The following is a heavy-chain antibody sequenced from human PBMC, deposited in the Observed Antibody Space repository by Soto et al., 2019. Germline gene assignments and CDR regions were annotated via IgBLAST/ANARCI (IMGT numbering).Heavy chain of an antibody. CDR3: ARSDDYGDYGYYYYGMDI. D-gene: IGHD4-17*01. CDR1: GGPISSFY. CDR2: MYYSGRT. Sequence: SATLSLTCTVSGGPISSFYWSWIRQPPGKGLEWFGRMYYSGRTNYKPSLKSRVTISVDTSKNQLSLKLTSVTAADTAVYYCARSDDYGDYGYYYYGMDIWGQGTTVTVSS. J-gene: IGHJ6*02. V-gene: IGHV4-59*01.